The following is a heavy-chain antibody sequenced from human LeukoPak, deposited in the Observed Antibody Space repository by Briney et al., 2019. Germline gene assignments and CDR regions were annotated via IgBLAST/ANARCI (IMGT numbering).Heavy chain of an antibody. CDR3: AKKAQYNGNYPLDY. Sequence: GGSLRLSCAASGFTFTSYSMSWVRQAPGEGLEWVSGTSDRGDYTYYADSVKGRFTISRDNSKNTLYLKMNSLRAEDTALYFCAKKAQYNGNYPLDYWGQGTLVTVSS. J-gene: IGHJ4*02. CDR2: TSDRGDYT. V-gene: IGHV3-23*01. D-gene: IGHD1-26*01. CDR1: GFTFTSYS.